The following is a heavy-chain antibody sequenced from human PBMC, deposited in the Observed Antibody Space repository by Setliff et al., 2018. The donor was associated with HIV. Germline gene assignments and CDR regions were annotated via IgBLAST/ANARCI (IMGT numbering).Heavy chain of an antibody. J-gene: IGHJ5*02. Sequence: SETLSLTCTVSGGSINSGGYYWTWIRQRPGKGLEWIGYIYYSGSSYYNPSLKSRVTISVDTSEKQFSLKLTSVTAADTAVYYCARGGRSTVATWAWFDPWGQGTLVTVSS. CDR1: GGSINSGGYY. CDR3: ARGGRSTVATWAWFDP. CDR2: IYYSGSS. D-gene: IGHD4-4*01. V-gene: IGHV4-31*03.